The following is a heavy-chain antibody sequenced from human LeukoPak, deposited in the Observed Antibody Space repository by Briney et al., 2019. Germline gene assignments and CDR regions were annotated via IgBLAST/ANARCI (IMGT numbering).Heavy chain of an antibody. V-gene: IGHV3-11*01. CDR3: ARVVGRDSSSWYGDY. J-gene: IGHJ4*02. CDR1: GFTFSDYY. CDR2: ISNSGTTI. Sequence: GGSLRLSCAASGFTFSDYYMSWLRQAPGKGLEWVSYISNSGTTIYYADSVRGRFTISRDNAKNSLYLQMNSLRAEDTAVYYCARVVGRDSSSWYGDYWGQGTLVTVSS. D-gene: IGHD6-13*01.